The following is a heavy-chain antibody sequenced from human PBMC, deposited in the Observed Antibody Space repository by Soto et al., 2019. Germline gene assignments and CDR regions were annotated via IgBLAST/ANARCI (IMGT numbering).Heavy chain of an antibody. J-gene: IGHJ6*02. Sequence: SVKVSCKASGGTFSSYAISWVQQAPGQGLEWMGGIIPIFGTANYAQKFQGRVTITADESTSTAYMELSSLRSEDTAVYYCARGVGATYYYGMDVWGQGTTVTVSS. D-gene: IGHD1-26*01. CDR2: IIPIFGTA. V-gene: IGHV1-69*13. CDR1: GGTFSSYA. CDR3: ARGVGATYYYGMDV.